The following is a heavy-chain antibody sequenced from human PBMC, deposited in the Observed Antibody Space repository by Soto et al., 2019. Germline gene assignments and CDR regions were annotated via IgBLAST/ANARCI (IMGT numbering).Heavy chain of an antibody. V-gene: IGHV1-18*04. CDR3: ARDYFVYYSSTSCPWISSSYYYYGMDV. CDR1: GYTFTSYG. J-gene: IGHJ6*02. D-gene: IGHD2-2*01. CDR2: ISAYNGNT. Sequence: GASVKVSYKASGYTFTSYGISWVRQAPGQGLEWMGWISAYNGNTNYAQKLQGRVTMTTDTSTSTAYMELRSLRSDDTAVYYCARDYFVYYSSTSCPWISSSYYYYGMDVWGQGTTVTVSS.